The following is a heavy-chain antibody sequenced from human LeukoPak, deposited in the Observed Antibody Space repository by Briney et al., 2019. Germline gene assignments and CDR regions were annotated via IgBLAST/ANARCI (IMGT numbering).Heavy chain of an antibody. V-gene: IGHV1-18*01. CDR3: ARETGTNEYFDY. CDR2: MSAYNGNT. J-gene: IGHJ4*02. Sequence: ASVKVSCKASGYTFTSYGISWVRKAPGQGLEWMGWMSAYNGNTNYAQKLQGRVTMTTDTSTSTAYMEPRSLRSDDTAVYYCARETGTNEYFDYWGQGTLVTVSS. CDR1: GYTFTSYG. D-gene: IGHD1-7*01.